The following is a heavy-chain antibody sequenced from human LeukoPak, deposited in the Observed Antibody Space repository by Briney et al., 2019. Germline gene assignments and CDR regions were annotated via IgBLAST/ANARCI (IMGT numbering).Heavy chain of an antibody. CDR3: ARDQSGKWELLTGWWFDP. J-gene: IGHJ5*02. CDR2: INPSGYFT. D-gene: IGHD1-26*01. Sequence: ASVSVSSKASVYTFSIHWMHWVPHAPGQGREGGGHINPSGYFTSYTQNLRGSVTVTRDMSTSTVYMQLSTVRSEDTAVYYCARDQSGKWELLTGWWFDPWGQGTLVTVSS. V-gene: IGHV1-46*01. CDR1: VYTFSIHW.